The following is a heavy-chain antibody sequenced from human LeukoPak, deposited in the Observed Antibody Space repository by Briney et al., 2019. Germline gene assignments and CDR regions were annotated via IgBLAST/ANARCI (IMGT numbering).Heavy chain of an antibody. CDR1: GGTFSSYA. D-gene: IGHD6-19*01. CDR2: IIPIFGTA. CDR3: ATRLAVAGTGGYYYYYYGMDV. V-gene: IGHV1-69*13. J-gene: IGHJ6*02. Sequence: GASVKVSCKASGGTFSSYAISWVRQAPGQGLEWMGGIIPIFGTANYAQKFQGRVTITADESTSTAYMELNSLRSEDTAVYYCATRLAVAGTGGYYYYYYGMDVWGQGTTVTVSS.